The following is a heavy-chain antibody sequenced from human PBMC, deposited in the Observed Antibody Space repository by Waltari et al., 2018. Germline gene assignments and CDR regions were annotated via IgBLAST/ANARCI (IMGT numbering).Heavy chain of an antibody. J-gene: IGHJ4*02. Sequence: EVQLVESGGGLVKPGGSLRLSCAASGFTFSTYTMNWVRQAPGKGLEWVSSISGSSTYIYYASSVKGRFTISRDNAKNSLYLQMSSLRAEDTAVYYCARALNQDYWGQGTLVTVSS. V-gene: IGHV3-21*01. D-gene: IGHD2-2*01. CDR1: GFTFSTYT. CDR3: ARALNQDY. CDR2: ISGSSTYI.